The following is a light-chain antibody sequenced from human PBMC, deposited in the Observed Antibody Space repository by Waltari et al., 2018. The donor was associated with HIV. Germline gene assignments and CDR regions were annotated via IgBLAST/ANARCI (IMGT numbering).Light chain of an antibody. CDR2: NTD. CDR3: AAWDDSLNTYV. CDR1: SSNVGRTT. V-gene: IGLV1-44*01. Sequence: QSVLTQPPSSSGTPGQRVTISCSGSSSNVGRTTVNWYQQLPGAPPKLLILNTDDRPSGVPDRFSGSKSGTSASLAISGLQSEDEADYYCAAWDDSLNTYVFGSGTTVTVL. J-gene: IGLJ1*01.